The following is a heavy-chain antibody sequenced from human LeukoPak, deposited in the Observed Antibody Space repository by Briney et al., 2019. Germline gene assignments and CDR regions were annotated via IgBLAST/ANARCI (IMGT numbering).Heavy chain of an antibody. CDR3: AREIAVAGADFDY. Sequence: ASVKVSCKASGGTFSSYAISWVRQAPGQGLEWMGGIIPIFCTANYAQKFQGRVTITADKSTSTAYMELSSLRSEDTAVYYCAREIAVAGADFDYWGQGTLVTVSS. J-gene: IGHJ4*02. CDR2: IIPIFCTA. D-gene: IGHD6-19*01. CDR1: GGTFSSYA. V-gene: IGHV1-69*06.